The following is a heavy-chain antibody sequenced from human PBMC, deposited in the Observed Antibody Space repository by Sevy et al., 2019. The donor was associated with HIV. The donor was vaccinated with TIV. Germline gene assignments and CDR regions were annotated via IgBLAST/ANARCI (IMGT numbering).Heavy chain of an antibody. J-gene: IGHJ4*02. Sequence: GGSLRLSCAASGFTFSDYFMTWIRQAPGRGLEWVAYISNRGSTTYYADFVKGRFTISRDNAKNLLYLQMNSLRAEDTAVYYCARDHTKLGYCSSTNCPADFDYWGQGTLVTVSS. D-gene: IGHD2-2*01. CDR2: ISNRGSTT. CDR3: ARDHTKLGYCSSTNCPADFDY. V-gene: IGHV3-11*01. CDR1: GFTFSDYF.